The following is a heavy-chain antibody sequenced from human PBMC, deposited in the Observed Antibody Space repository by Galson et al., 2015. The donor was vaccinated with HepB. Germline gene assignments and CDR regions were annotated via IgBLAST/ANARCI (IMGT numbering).Heavy chain of an antibody. CDR2: ISYDGSNK. Sequence: SLRLSCAASGFDFRSYAMYWVRQAPGKGLEWVAVISYDGSNKYYADSVKGRFTISRDNSKNTLYVQMNSLRAEDAAVYYCARNGIRHSYGFVHMDVWAKGPRSPSP. D-gene: IGHD5-18*01. V-gene: IGHV3-30-3*01. CDR1: GFDFRSYA. CDR3: ARNGIRHSYGFVHMDV. J-gene: IGHJ6*03.